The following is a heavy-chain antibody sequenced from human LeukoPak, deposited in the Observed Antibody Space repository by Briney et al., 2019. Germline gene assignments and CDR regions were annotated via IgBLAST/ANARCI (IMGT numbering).Heavy chain of an antibody. J-gene: IGHJ5*02. CDR1: GYSFTSYW. CDR2: IYPGDSDT. V-gene: IGHV5-51*01. Sequence: GESLKISCKGSGYSFTSYWIGWVRQMLGKGLEWMGIIYPGDSDTRYSPSFQGQVTISADKSISAAYLQWSSLKASDTAMYYCARGLYGDYVSTYNWFDPWGQGTLVTVSS. D-gene: IGHD4-17*01. CDR3: ARGLYGDYVSTYNWFDP.